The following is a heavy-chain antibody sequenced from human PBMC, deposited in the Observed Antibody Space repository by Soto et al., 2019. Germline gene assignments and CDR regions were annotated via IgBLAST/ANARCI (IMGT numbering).Heavy chain of an antibody. J-gene: IGHJ6*02. D-gene: IGHD5-18*01. CDR2: IDPSDSYT. CDR1: GYSFTSYW. Sequence: EVQLVQSGAEVKKPGESLRISCKGSGYSFTSYWISWVRQMPGKGLEWMGRIDPSDSYTNYSPSFQGHVTISADKSISTAYLQWSSLKVSDTAMYYCTYTAMVIPAGYYYYGMDVWGQGTTVTVSS. CDR3: TYTAMVIPAGYYYYGMDV. V-gene: IGHV5-10-1*03.